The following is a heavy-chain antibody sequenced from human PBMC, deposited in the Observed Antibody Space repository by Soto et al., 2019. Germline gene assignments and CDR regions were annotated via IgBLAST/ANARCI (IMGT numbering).Heavy chain of an antibody. V-gene: IGHV3-30-3*01. Sequence: QVQLVESGGGVVQPGRSLRLSCAASGFTFSSYAMHWVRQAPGKGLEWVAVISYDGSNKYYADSVKGRFTISRDNSKKALYLQMTSLRAEDTAVYYCASLKLVPAAMVYYYYGMDVWGQGTTVTVSS. CDR3: ASLKLVPAAMVYYYYGMDV. CDR2: ISYDGSNK. D-gene: IGHD2-2*01. CDR1: GFTFSSYA. J-gene: IGHJ6*02.